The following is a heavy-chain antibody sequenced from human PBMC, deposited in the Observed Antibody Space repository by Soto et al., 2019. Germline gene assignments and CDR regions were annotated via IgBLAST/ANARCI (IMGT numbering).Heavy chain of an antibody. V-gene: IGHV3-23*01. CDR3: AKDRIRVVVAATGDAFDI. D-gene: IGHD2-15*01. CDR1: GFTFSSYA. CDR2: ISGSGGST. J-gene: IGHJ3*02. Sequence: GGSLRLSCAASGFTFSSYAMSWVRQAPGKGLEWVSAISGSGGSTYYADSVKGRFTISRDNSKNTLYLQMNSLRAEDTAVYYCAKDRIRVVVAATGDAFDIWGQGTMVTVSS.